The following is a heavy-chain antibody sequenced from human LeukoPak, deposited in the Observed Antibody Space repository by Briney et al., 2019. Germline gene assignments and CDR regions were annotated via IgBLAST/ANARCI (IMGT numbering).Heavy chain of an antibody. CDR2: IHPGDSDT. V-gene: IGHV5-51*01. CDR3: ASSAIAPPNYYYMDV. Sequence: GESLKISCKGSGYSFTSYWIGWVRQMPGKGLEWMGIIHPGDSDTRYSPSFQGQVTISADKSISTAYLQWSSLKASGTAMYYCASSAIAPPNYYYMDVWGKGTTVTVSS. D-gene: IGHD6-25*01. CDR1: GYSFTSYW. J-gene: IGHJ6*03.